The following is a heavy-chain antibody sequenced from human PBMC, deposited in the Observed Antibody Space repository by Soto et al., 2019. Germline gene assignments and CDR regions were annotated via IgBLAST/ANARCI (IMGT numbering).Heavy chain of an antibody. CDR3: AREGAYSSGWSYYYYYYMDV. Sequence: ASVKVSCKASGYTFTSYGISWVRQAPGQGLEWMGWISAYNGNTNYAQKLQGRVTVTTDTSTSTAYMELRSLRSDDTAVYYCAREGAYSSGWSYYYYYYMDVWGKGTTVTVSS. V-gene: IGHV1-18*01. CDR1: GYTFTSYG. CDR2: ISAYNGNT. J-gene: IGHJ6*03. D-gene: IGHD6-19*01.